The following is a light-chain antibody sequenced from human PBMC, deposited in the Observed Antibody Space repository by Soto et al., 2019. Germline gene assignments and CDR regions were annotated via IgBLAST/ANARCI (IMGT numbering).Light chain of an antibody. CDR2: EVV. V-gene: IGLV2-8*01. CDR1: KSDIGVYDF. J-gene: IGLJ2*01. CDR3: SSHAGITLGVV. Sequence: QSALTQPPSASGSPGQSVTISCTGTKSDIGVYDFVSWYQQHPGKAPRLIIYEVVQRPSGVPDRFSGSKSGNTASLTVSGLQAADEADYYCSSHAGITLGVVFGGGTKVTVL.